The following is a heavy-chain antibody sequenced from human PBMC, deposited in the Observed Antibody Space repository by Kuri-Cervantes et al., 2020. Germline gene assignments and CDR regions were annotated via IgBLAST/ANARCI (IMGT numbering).Heavy chain of an antibody. CDR2: INHSGST. Sequence: ESLKISCAASGFTFSDYYMSWIRQPPGKGLEWIGEINHSGSTNYNPSLKSRVTISVDTSKNQFSLKLSSVAATDTAVYFCARERGTLRGDAFDLWGQGTMVTVSS. D-gene: IGHD1-26*01. J-gene: IGHJ3*01. V-gene: IGHV4-34*01. CDR3: ARERGTLRGDAFDL. CDR1: GFTFSDYY.